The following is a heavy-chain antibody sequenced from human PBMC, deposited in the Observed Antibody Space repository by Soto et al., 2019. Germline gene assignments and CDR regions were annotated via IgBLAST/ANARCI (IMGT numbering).Heavy chain of an antibody. CDR3: AKCSSTSCYADRFDY. J-gene: IGHJ4*02. CDR2: ISGSGGST. CDR1: GFTFSSYA. D-gene: IGHD2-2*01. Sequence: PVGSLRLSCAASGFTFSSYAMSWVRQAPGKGLEWVSAISGSGGSTYYADSVKGRFTISRDNSKNTLYLQMNSLRAEDTAVYYCAKCSSTSCYADRFDYWGQGTLVTVSS. V-gene: IGHV3-23*01.